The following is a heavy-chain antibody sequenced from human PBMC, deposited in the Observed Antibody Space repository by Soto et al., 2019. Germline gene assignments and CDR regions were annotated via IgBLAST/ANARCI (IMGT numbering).Heavy chain of an antibody. CDR3: ARENVAGTGLSFDY. CDR1: GGSFSGYY. J-gene: IGHJ4*02. D-gene: IGHD6-19*01. CDR2: INHSGST. V-gene: IGHV4-34*01. Sequence: QVQLQQWGAGLLKPSETLSLTYAVYGGSFSGYYWSWIRQPPGKGLEWIGEINHSGSTNYNPSLKSRVTISVDTSKNQFSLKLSSVTAADMAVYYCARENVAGTGLSFDYWGQGTLVTVSS.